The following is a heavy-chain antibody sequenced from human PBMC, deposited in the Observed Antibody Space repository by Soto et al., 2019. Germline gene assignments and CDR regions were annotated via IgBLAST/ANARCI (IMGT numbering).Heavy chain of an antibody. Sequence: GGSLRLSCAASGFTFSSYAMSWVRQAPGKGLEWVSAISGSGGSTYYADSVKGRFTISRDNSKNTLYLQMNSLRAEDTAVYYCAKDLSVGPQTSYSSSFGYGGDYWGQGTLVTVSS. D-gene: IGHD6-6*01. CDR2: ISGSGGST. V-gene: IGHV3-23*01. CDR1: GFTFSSYA. CDR3: AKDLSVGPQTSYSSSFGYGGDY. J-gene: IGHJ4*02.